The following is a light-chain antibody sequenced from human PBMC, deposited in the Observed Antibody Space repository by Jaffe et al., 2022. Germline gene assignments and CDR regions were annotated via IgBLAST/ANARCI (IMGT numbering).Light chain of an antibody. Sequence: QSALTQPASVSGSPGQSITISCTGTSDDVGSYNHVSWYQQHPGKAPTAVIYDVSNRPSGVSNRFSGSKSGNTASLTISGLQAEDEGLYYCSSFTSFTTLGVFGTGTWVTVL. V-gene: IGLV2-14*03. CDR1: SDDVGSYNH. CDR3: SSFTSFTTLGV. CDR2: DVS. J-gene: IGLJ1*01.